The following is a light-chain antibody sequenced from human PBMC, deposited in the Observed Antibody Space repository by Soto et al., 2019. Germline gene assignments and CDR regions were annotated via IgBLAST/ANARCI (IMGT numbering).Light chain of an antibody. CDR2: SVS. V-gene: IGKV3-20*01. CDR1: QSVGRSY. J-gene: IGKJ1*01. Sequence: DIVLTQSPGTLSFSPGERATLSCRASQSVGRSYLAWYQQKPGQAPRLLISSVSKRATGIPDRFSGGGSGTDFTLTISRVEPEDSAVYYCHQRQSWPRTFGQGTKVDIK. CDR3: HQRQSWPRT.